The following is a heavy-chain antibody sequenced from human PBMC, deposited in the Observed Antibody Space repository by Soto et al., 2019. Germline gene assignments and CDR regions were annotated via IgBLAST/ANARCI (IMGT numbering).Heavy chain of an antibody. V-gene: IGHV1-3*04. D-gene: IGHD6-19*01. CDR2: SNTGNGNT. CDR3: ARKYSSGSFDS. J-gene: IGHJ4*02. CDR1: GDSFSRST. Sequence: ASVKVSCKASGDSFSRSTFSWGRQAPGQRLEWMGWSNTGNGNTKYSEKFQGRVTITRDTPASTAYMELRSLRSEDTAVYYCARKYSSGSFDSWGQGTLVTVSS.